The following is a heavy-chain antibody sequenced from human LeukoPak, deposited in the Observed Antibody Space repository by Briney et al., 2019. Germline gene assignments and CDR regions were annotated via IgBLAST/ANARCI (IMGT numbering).Heavy chain of an antibody. CDR3: ARESGAGDYYFDY. CDR1: GFTFSSYG. J-gene: IGHJ4*02. Sequence: PGRSLRLSCAASGFTFSSYGMHWVRQAPGKGLEWVAVIWYDGSNKYYADSVKGRFTISRDNSKNTLYLQMNSLRAEDTAVYYWARESGAGDYYFDYWGQGTLVTVSS. V-gene: IGHV3-33*01. CDR2: IWYDGSNK. D-gene: IGHD7-27*01.